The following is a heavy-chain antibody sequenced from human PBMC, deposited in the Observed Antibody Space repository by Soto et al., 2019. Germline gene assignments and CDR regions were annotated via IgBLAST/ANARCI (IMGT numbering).Heavy chain of an antibody. J-gene: IGHJ6*02. CDR2: IKQDGSEQ. CDR1: GFTFSGYW. V-gene: IGHV3-7*05. CDR3: AREAV. Sequence: EVQLVESGGGLVQPGGSLRLSCAASGFTFSGYWMSWVRQAPGKGLEWVANIKQDGSEQFYVDSVKGRFTISRDNALYSLYLRMNSLRAEDTAVYYCAREAVWGQGTTVTVSS.